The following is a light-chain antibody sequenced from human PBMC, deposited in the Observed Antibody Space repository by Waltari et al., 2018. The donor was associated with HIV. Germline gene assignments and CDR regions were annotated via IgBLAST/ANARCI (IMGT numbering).Light chain of an antibody. CDR2: SNN. CDR3: ASWDDSLNGWV. Sequence: QSVLTQPPSASGTPGHRVSISCSGLISNIAGNPVDWYQQFPGTAHNILIYSNNQRPSGVPDRFSGSKSGTSASLGISGLQSDDEADYYCASWDDSLNGWVFGGGTKLAVL. J-gene: IGLJ3*02. V-gene: IGLV1-44*01. CDR1: ISNIAGNP.